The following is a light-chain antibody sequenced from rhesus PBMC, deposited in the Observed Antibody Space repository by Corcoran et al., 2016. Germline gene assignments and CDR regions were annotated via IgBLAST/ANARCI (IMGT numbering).Light chain of an antibody. J-gene: IGKJ4*01. CDR3: QQYNDLVT. Sequence: DIQMTQSPSSVSASVGDRVAITGRASQDLRTYLAWYQQKPGKAPRLLVYNATTLQSGVPSRFRGSGSGTEFTLTISGLQPEDFATYYCQQYNDLVTFGGGTKVEIK. CDR1: QDLRTY. V-gene: IGKV1-25*01. CDR2: NAT.